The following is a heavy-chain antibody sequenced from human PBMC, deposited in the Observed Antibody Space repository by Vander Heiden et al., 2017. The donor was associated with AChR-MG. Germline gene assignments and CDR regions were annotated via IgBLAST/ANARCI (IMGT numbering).Heavy chain of an antibody. CDR2: IIPIFGTA. V-gene: IGHV1-69*01. Sequence: QVQLVQSGAEVKKPGSSVKVSCKASGGTFSSYAISWVRQAPGQGLEWMGGIIPIFGTANYAQKFQGRVTITADESTSTAYMELSSLRSEDTAVYYCARDRNWNYMRPDAFDIWGQGTMVTVSS. J-gene: IGHJ3*02. CDR1: GGTFSSYA. D-gene: IGHD1-7*01. CDR3: ARDRNWNYMRPDAFDI.